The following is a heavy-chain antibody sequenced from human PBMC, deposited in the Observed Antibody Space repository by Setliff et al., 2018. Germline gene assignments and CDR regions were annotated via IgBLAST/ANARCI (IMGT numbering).Heavy chain of an antibody. D-gene: IGHD3-3*01. Sequence: NPSETLSLTCSVSGGSVGSDFSYWTWIRQPAGKGLEWIGQIYTTWSTNYNPSLKSRVTISLDASKNQFFLRLTSVAAADTAVYYCARATGFFYVDAWGKGTTVTVSS. CDR1: GGSVGSDFSY. CDR2: IYTTWST. J-gene: IGHJ6*03. V-gene: IGHV4-61*09. CDR3: ARATGFFYVDA.